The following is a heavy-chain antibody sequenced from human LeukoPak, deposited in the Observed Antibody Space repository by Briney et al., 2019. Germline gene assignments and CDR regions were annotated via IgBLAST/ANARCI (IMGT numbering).Heavy chain of an antibody. CDR2: IIPIFGTA. CDR1: GGTFSSYA. V-gene: IGHV1-69*05. J-gene: IGHJ4*02. Sequence: ASVKVSCKASGGTFSSYAISWVRQAPGQGLEWMGGIIPIFGTANYAQKFQGRVTITTDESTSTAYMELSSLRSDDTAVYYCGTLLSNGPFDYWGQGSLVTVSS. CDR3: GTLLSNGPFDY.